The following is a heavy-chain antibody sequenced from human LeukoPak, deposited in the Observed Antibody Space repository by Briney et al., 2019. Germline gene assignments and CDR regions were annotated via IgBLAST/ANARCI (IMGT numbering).Heavy chain of an antibody. D-gene: IGHD6-13*01. V-gene: IGHV3-21*06. Sequence: SGGTLRLSCAASGFTFSSYSMTWVRQAPGKGLEWVSSISGNSRYIYYADSMRGRFTISRDNAKNSLYLQMNSLKPEDTAVYYCARVAEAAAFDSWGQGTLVTVSS. J-gene: IGHJ4*02. CDR2: ISGNSRYI. CDR1: GFTFSSYS. CDR3: ARVAEAAAFDS.